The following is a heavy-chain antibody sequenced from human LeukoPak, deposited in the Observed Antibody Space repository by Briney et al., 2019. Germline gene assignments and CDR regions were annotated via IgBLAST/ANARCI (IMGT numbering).Heavy chain of an antibody. CDR1: GCTFTGYY. CDR2: INPNSGGT. J-gene: IGHJ6*02. V-gene: IGHV1-2*02. D-gene: IGHD3-10*01. CDR3: AANEGYGSGSPYYYYGMDV. Sequence: ASVKVSCKASGCTFTGYYMHWVRQAPGQGLEWMGWINPNSGGTNYAQKFQGRVTMTRDTSISTAYMELSRLRSDDTAVYYCAANEGYGSGSPYYYYGMDVWGQGTTVTVSS.